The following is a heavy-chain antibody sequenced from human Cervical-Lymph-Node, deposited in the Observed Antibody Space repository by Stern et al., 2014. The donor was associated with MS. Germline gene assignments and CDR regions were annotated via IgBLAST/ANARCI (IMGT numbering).Heavy chain of an antibody. CDR3: AKICSSTTSNGVDY. CDR1: GFNFSTYG. V-gene: IGHV3-30*18. Sequence: MQLVESGGGVVQPGRSLRISCAASGFNFSTYGMHWVRQAPGKGVEWVAIMSNDGSKKYYAASVKGRFTISRDNPNNTLYLQMNTLRPEDTAVYYCAKICSSTTSNGVDYWGQGTLVIVSS. CDR2: MSNDGSKK. J-gene: IGHJ4*02. D-gene: IGHD2-2*01.